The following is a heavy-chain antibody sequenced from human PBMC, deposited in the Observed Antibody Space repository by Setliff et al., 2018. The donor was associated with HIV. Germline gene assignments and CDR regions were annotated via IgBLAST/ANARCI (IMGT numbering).Heavy chain of an antibody. CDR2: IRNDGSDK. Sequence: PGGSLRLSCAASGFTFSSYVMHWVRQAPGKGLEWVAYIRNDGSDKYAAVSLRGRFTISRDNSKNTLYLQMDDLRAEDTAVYYCAREEGTKGAFDIWGQGTKVTVSS. CDR1: GFTFSSYV. D-gene: IGHD1-1*01. CDR3: AREEGTKGAFDI. V-gene: IGHV3-30*02. J-gene: IGHJ3*02.